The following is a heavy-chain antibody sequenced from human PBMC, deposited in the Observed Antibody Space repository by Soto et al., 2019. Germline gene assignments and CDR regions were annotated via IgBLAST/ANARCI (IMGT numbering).Heavy chain of an antibody. CDR3: ARGRYGDY. J-gene: IGHJ4*02. Sequence: QVHLVQSGAEVKKPGASVKVSCKGSGYAFTTYGITWVRQAPGQGLEWLGWISAHNGSTNYAQKVQGRLTVTRDSAPSTAYMELRSLRSDDTAVYYCARGRYGDYWGQGALVTVSS. CDR2: ISAHNGST. D-gene: IGHD1-1*01. V-gene: IGHV1-18*01. CDR1: GYAFTTYG.